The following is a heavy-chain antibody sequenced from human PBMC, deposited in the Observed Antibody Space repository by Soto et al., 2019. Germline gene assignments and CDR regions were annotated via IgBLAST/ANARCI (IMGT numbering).Heavy chain of an antibody. CDR1: GGTFSSYA. J-gene: IGHJ5*02. CDR3: ARAPGVVVAATLGWFDP. D-gene: IGHD2-15*01. Sequence: QVQLVQSGAEVKKPASSVKVSCKASGGTFSSYAISWVRQAPGQGLEWMGGIIPIFGTANYAQKFQGRVTITADKSTSTAYMELSSLRSEDTAVYYCARAPGVVVAATLGWFDPWGQGTLVTVSS. CDR2: IIPIFGTA. V-gene: IGHV1-69*06.